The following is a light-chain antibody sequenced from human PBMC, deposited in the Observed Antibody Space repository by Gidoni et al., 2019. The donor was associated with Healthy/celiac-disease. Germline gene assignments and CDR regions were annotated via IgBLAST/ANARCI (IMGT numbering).Light chain of an antibody. CDR1: QSISSW. V-gene: IGKV1-5*03. CDR3: QQYNSYPWT. CDR2: KAS. J-gene: IGKJ1*01. Sequence: DIQTTQSPSTLSASVGDRVTITCRASQSISSWLAWYQQKPGKAPMLLIYKASSLESGVPSRFSGSGSGTEFTLTISSLQPDDFATYYCQQYNSYPWTFGQGTKVEIK.